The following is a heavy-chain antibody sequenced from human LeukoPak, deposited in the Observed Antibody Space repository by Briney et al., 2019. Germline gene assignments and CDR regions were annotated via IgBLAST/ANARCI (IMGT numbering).Heavy chain of an antibody. J-gene: IGHJ6*02. CDR3: ARGLKYCSGGSCYSFYYYYYGMDV. Sequence: PGGSLRLSCAASGFTVSSNYMSWVRQAPGKGLEWVSVIYSGGSTYYADSVKGRFTISRDNSKNTLYLQMNSLRAEDTAVYYCARGLKYCSGGSCYSFYYYYYGMDVWGQGTTVTVSS. CDR2: IYSGGST. D-gene: IGHD2-15*01. CDR1: GFTVSSNY. V-gene: IGHV3-53*01.